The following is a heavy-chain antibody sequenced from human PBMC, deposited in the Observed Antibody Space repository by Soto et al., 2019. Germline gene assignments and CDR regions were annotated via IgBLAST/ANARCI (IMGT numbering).Heavy chain of an antibody. V-gene: IGHV4-59*08. CDR2: IYYSGST. CDR1: GGSINSYY. Sequence: SETLSLTCTVSGGSINSYYWSWIRQPPGKGLEWIGYIYYSGSTNYNPSLKSRVTISIDTSKNQFSLKLGSVTAADTAVYFCERHSIWLLLSDYWGQGTLVTVS. J-gene: IGHJ4*02. CDR3: ERHSIWLLLSDY. D-gene: IGHD3-22*01.